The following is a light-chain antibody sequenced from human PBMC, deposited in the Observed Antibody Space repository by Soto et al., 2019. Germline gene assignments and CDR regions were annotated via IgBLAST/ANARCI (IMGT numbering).Light chain of an antibody. V-gene: IGKV3-15*01. Sequence: EIVMTQAPATLSVSPGGRATLSCGASPNIDSSLAWYQLKRGQPPRLLIHGASTRATGVPPRFSGSGSGTEYTLTISSLQSEDFAVYYCQQYANWPPWTFGQGTKVEI. J-gene: IGKJ1*01. CDR1: PNIDSS. CDR2: GAS. CDR3: QQYANWPPWT.